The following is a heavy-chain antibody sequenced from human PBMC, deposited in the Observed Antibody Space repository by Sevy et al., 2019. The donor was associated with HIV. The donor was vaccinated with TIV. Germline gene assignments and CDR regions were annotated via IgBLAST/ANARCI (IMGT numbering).Heavy chain of an antibody. D-gene: IGHD5-12*01. CDR1: AFTFSNDW. V-gene: IGHV3-15*07. CDR3: ATLSGNYWGDWLDP. J-gene: IGHJ5*02. CDR2: IRSATDGGTT. Sequence: GGSLRLSCVASAFTFSNDWMTWVRQAPGKGLEWVGHIRSATDGGTTDYAAPGKGRFTISRHDSKNTVYLEMNSLKIEDTGVYFCATLSGNYWGDWLDPWGQGTLVTVSS.